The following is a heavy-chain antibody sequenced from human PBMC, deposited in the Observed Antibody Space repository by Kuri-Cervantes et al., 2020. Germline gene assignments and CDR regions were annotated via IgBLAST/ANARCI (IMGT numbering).Heavy chain of an antibody. V-gene: IGHV4-38-2*01. J-gene: IGHJ4*02. Sequence: SETLSLTCSVSGYSISDDYYWGWIRQSPGKGLEWFGMIYHSGSTYYNPFLKSRVTISVDTSKNQFSLKVSSVTAADTAVYYCARRPYVYGDYYFDYWGQGTLVTVSS. D-gene: IGHD4-17*01. CDR3: ARRPYVYGDYYFDY. CDR1: GYSISDDYY. CDR2: IYHSGST.